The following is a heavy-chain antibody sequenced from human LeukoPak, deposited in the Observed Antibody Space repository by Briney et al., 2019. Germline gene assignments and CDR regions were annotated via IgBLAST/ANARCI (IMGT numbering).Heavy chain of an antibody. CDR3: ARDNSGIVVVPAAMGDY. Sequence: GGSLRLSCAASGFTFSSYSMNWVRQAPGKGLEWVSYISSSSSTIYYADSVKGRFTTSRDNAKNSLYLQMNSLRAEDTAVYYCARDNSGIVVVPAAMGDYWGRGTLVTVSS. J-gene: IGHJ4*02. D-gene: IGHD2-2*01. V-gene: IGHV3-48*01. CDR2: ISSSSSTI. CDR1: GFTFSSYS.